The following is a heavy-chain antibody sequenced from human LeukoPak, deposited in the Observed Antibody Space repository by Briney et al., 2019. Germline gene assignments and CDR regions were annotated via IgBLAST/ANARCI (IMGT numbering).Heavy chain of an antibody. V-gene: IGHV3-21*01. CDR2: ISSSSSYI. CDR3: ARDPPNLLSFGIMDV. D-gene: IGHD3-10*01. Sequence: GGSLRLSCAASGFTFSSYSMNWVRQAPGKGLEWVSSISSSSSYIYYADSVKGRFTISRDNAKNSLYLQMNSLRAEDTAVYYCARDPPNLLSFGIMDVWGQGTTVTVS. J-gene: IGHJ6*02. CDR1: GFTFSSYS.